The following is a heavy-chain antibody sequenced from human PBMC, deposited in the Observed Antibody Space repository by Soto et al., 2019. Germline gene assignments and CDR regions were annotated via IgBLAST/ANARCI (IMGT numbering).Heavy chain of an antibody. CDR2: IYSGGST. V-gene: IGHV3-53*04. Sequence: EVQLVESGGGLVQPGGSLRLSCAASGFTVSSNYMSWVRQAPGKGLEWVSVIYSGGSTYYADSVKGRFTISRHNSKKTLYLQMNSLRAEDTAVYYCARGDGGGYYYYGMDVWGQGTTVTVSS. J-gene: IGHJ6*02. CDR1: GFTVSSNY. CDR3: ARGDGGGYYYYGMDV. D-gene: IGHD2-21*01.